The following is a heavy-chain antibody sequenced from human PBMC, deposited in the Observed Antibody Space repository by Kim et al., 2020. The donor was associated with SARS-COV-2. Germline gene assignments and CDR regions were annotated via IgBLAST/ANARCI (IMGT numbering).Heavy chain of an antibody. Sequence: SETLSLTCAVYGGSFSGYYWSWIRQPPGKGLEWIGEINHSGSTNYNPSLKSRVTISVDTSKNQFSLKLSSVTAADTAVYYCARGAPTLVVILYLWGYFDYWGQGTLVTVSS. CDR3: ARGAPTLVVILYLWGYFDY. D-gene: IGHD3-22*01. CDR1: GGSFSGYY. CDR2: INHSGST. J-gene: IGHJ4*02. V-gene: IGHV4-34*01.